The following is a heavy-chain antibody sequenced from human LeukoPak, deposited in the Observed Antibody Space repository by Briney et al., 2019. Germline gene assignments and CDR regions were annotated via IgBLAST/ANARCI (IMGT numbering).Heavy chain of an antibody. Sequence: GGSLRLSCVASGFTFSSYGMNWVRQAPGKGLEWISYISSRSSTIYYADSVKGRFTISRDNAKNSLYLQMDSLRDEDTAVYYCARGCSGGSCFGDFDYWGQGTLGTVSS. V-gene: IGHV3-48*02. J-gene: IGHJ4*02. CDR2: ISSRSSTI. CDR3: ARGCSGGSCFGDFDY. D-gene: IGHD2-15*01. CDR1: GFTFSSYG.